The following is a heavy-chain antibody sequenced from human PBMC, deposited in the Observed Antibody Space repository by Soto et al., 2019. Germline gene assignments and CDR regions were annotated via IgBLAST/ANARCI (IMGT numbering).Heavy chain of an antibody. D-gene: IGHD3-9*01. CDR2: TYYRSKWYN. Sequence: PSQTLSLTCAISGDSVASDIGAWNWIRQSPSRGLEWLGRTYYRSKWYNEYAVSVKSRITIKPDTSKNQFSLHLNSVTPEDTAVYYCARGRGITFDIWGQGTMVTVSS. CDR1: GDSVASDIGA. V-gene: IGHV6-1*01. CDR3: ARGRGITFDI. J-gene: IGHJ3*02.